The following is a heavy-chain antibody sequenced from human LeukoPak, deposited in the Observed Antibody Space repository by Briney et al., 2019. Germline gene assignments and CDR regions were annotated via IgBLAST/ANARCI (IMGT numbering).Heavy chain of an antibody. CDR1: GFTFTNAW. J-gene: IGHJ4*02. CDR3: AKDFRGAGYFFDS. CDR2: ISGSGGTT. V-gene: IGHV3-23*01. Sequence: GGSLRLSCVDSGFTFTNAWMSWVRQAPGKGLEWVSAISGSGGTTYYADSVKGRFTISRDNSKNTLYLQLNSLRAEDTAMYYCAKDFRGAGYFFDSWGQGTLVTVSS. D-gene: IGHD3-10*01.